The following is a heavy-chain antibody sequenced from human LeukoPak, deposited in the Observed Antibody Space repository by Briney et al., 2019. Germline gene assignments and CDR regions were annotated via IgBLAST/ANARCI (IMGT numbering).Heavy chain of an antibody. CDR1: GFTFSSYA. V-gene: IGHV3-23*01. Sequence: GGSLRLSCAASGFTFSSYAMSWVRQAPGKGLEWVSAISGSGGSTYYADSVKGRFTISRDNSKNTLYLQMNSLRAEDTAVYYCAKATYYDFWSGYYLDYWGQGTLVTVSS. J-gene: IGHJ4*02. CDR3: AKATYYDFWSGYYLDY. D-gene: IGHD3-3*01. CDR2: ISGSGGST.